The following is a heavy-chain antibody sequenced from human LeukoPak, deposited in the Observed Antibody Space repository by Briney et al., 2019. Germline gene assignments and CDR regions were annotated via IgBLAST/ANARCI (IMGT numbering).Heavy chain of an antibody. CDR3: ARGSSLYCSGGSCQDDWFDP. CDR1: GYTFTSYG. V-gene: IGHV1-18*01. CDR2: ISGYNGNT. D-gene: IGHD2-15*01. Sequence: ASVKVSCKASGYTFTSYGITWVRQAPGQGLEWMGWISGYNGNTNYAQKLQSRVTMTTDTATSTAYMELRSLRSDDTAVYYCARGSSLYCSGGSCQDDWFDPWGQGTLVTVSS. J-gene: IGHJ5*02.